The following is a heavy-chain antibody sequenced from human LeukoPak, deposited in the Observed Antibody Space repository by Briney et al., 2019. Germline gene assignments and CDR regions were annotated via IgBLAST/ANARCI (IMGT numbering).Heavy chain of an antibody. Sequence: SGRSLRLSCAASGFTFSSYAMHWVRQAPGKGLEWVAVISYDGSNKYYADSVKGRFTISRDNSKNTLYLQMNSLRAEDTAVYYCARERPGVVAATNSFDYWGQGTLVTVSS. V-gene: IGHV3-30-3*01. CDR1: GFTFSSYA. CDR3: ARERPGVVAATNSFDY. D-gene: IGHD2-15*01. CDR2: ISYDGSNK. J-gene: IGHJ4*02.